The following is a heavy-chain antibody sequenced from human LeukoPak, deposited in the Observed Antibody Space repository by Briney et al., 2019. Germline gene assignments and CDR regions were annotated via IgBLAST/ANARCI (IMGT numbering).Heavy chain of an antibody. CDR3: AGGNYDFWSAQHAFDI. CDR1: GGSMRSYY. D-gene: IGHD3-3*01. CDR2: IYYSGDI. Sequence: LETLSLTCTVSGGSMRSYYWSWIRQPPGKRLEWVGYIYYSGDINYNPSLRSRVAISVDTSNNQFSLKLTSVTAADTAVYYCAGGNYDFWSAQHAFDIWGQGTMVTVSS. V-gene: IGHV4-59*01. J-gene: IGHJ3*02.